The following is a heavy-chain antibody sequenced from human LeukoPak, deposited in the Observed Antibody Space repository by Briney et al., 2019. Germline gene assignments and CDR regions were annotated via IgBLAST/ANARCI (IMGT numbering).Heavy chain of an antibody. CDR2: IYHSGST. D-gene: IGHD6-13*01. CDR3: ARGIADPYSFDS. Sequence: TSETLSLTCTVSGGSISSGNRHWGWIRQPPGKGLEWIGTIYHSGSTYFNASLTSRVTISVDTSKNQFSLKLRSVTAADTAVYYCARGIADPYSFDSWGQGTLVTVSS. CDR1: GGSISSGNRH. J-gene: IGHJ4*02. V-gene: IGHV4-39*07.